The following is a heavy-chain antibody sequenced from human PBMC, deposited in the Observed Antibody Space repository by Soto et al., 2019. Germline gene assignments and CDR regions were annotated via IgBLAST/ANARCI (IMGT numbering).Heavy chain of an antibody. CDR3: ARLGRIAAAGTKGWFDP. CDR1: GGTFSSYA. CDR2: IIPIYGTA. V-gene: IGHV1-69*01. J-gene: IGHJ5*02. Sequence: QVQLVQSGAEVKKPGSSVKVSCKASGGTFSSYAISWVRQAPGQGLEWMGGIIPIYGTANYAQKFQGRVTITADESTNTDYKELSRLRSEDTAVYYWARLGRIAAAGTKGWFDPWGQGTLVTVSS. D-gene: IGHD6-13*01.